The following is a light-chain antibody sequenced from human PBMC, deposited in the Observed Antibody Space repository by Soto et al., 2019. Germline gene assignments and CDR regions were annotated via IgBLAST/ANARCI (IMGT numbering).Light chain of an antibody. CDR3: QQYNNWPPT. J-gene: IGKJ1*01. CDR2: GAS. CDR1: QSVNSF. Sequence: EIVMTQSPATLSVSPGERATLSCRASQSVNSFLAWYHQKPGQAPRLLIYGASSRATGIPARFSGSGSGTEFTLTISSLQSEEFAVYYCQQYNNWPPTFGQGTKVDIK. V-gene: IGKV3-15*01.